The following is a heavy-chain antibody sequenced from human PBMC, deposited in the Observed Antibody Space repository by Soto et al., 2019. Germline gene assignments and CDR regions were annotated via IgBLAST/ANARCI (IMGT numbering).Heavy chain of an antibody. CDR1: GFTFSSYS. CDR2: ISSSSSTI. Sequence: GGSLRLSCAASGFTFSSYSMNWVRQAPGKGLEWVSYISSSSSTIYYADSVKGRFTISRDNAKNSLYLQMNSLRAEDTAVYYCARVGDTYYYDSSGYIYYYYGMDVWGQGTTVTVSS. D-gene: IGHD3-22*01. CDR3: ARVGDTYYYDSSGYIYYYYGMDV. V-gene: IGHV3-48*01. J-gene: IGHJ6*02.